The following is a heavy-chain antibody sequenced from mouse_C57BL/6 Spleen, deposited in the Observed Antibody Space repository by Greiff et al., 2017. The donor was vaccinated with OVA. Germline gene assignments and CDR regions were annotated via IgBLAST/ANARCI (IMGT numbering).Heavy chain of an antibody. D-gene: IGHD4-1*01. J-gene: IGHJ1*03. Sequence: VQLQQSGAELVKPGASVKISCKASGYAFSSYWMNWVKQRPGKGLEWIGQIYPGDGDTNYNGKFKGKATLTADKSSSTAYMQLSSLTSEDSAVYFCARGAGTRVADWYFDVWGTGTTVTVSS. CDR1: GYAFSSYW. CDR2: IYPGDGDT. V-gene: IGHV1-80*01. CDR3: ARGAGTRVADWYFDV.